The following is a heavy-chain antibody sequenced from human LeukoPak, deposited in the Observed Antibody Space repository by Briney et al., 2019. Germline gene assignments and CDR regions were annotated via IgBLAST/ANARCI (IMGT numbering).Heavy chain of an antibody. D-gene: IGHD6-13*01. V-gene: IGHV3-9*01. CDR2: ISWNSGSI. Sequence: PGGSLRLSCAASGFTFDDYAMHWVRQAPGKGLEWVSGISWNSGSIGYADSVKGRFTISRDNAKNSLYLQMNILRAEDTALYYCAKGIRIAAVADAFDIWGQGTMVTVSS. CDR1: GFTFDDYA. J-gene: IGHJ3*02. CDR3: AKGIRIAAVADAFDI.